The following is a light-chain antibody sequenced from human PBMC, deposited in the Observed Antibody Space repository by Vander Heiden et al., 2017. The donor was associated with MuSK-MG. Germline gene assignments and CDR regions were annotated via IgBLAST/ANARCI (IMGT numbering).Light chain of an antibody. CDR3: AAWDDSLNGAV. CDR2: SNN. V-gene: IGLV1-44*01. J-gene: IGLJ7*02. CDR1: SSNIGSNT. Sequence: QSVLTQPPPASGTPGQRVTISCSGSSSNIGSNTVNWYQQLPGTAPKLLIYSNNQRPSGVPDRFSGSKSGTSASLAISGLQSEDEADYYCAAWDDSLNGAVFGGGTQLTAL.